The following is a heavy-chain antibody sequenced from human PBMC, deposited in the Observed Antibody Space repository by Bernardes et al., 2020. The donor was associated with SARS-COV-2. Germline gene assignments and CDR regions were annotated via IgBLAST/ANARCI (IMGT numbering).Heavy chain of an antibody. D-gene: IGHD3-22*01. Sequence: APSKDSCKASGYTFTGYYIHWVRQAPGQGLEWMGWINPNSGGTNYAQKFQGRVTMTRDTSISTAYMELSRLRSDDTAVFYCALPPTNYDRFGMDLWGQGTTVTVSS. CDR2: INPNSGGT. V-gene: IGHV1-2*02. J-gene: IGHJ6*02. CDR3: ALPPTNYDRFGMDL. CDR1: GYTFTGYY.